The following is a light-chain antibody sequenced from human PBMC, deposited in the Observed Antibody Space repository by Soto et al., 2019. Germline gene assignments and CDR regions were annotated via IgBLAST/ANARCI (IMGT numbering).Light chain of an antibody. CDR3: CSYAGSYSWV. CDR2: DAS. CDR1: SSDVGAYNY. J-gene: IGLJ3*02. V-gene: IGLV2-11*01. Sequence: QPVLTQPRSVSGSPGQSVTISCTGTSSDVGAYNYVSWYQHHPGKAPKVMIYDASERPSGVPDRFSGSKSDNKASLTISGLQAEDEADYYCCSYAGSYSWVFGGGTKVTVL.